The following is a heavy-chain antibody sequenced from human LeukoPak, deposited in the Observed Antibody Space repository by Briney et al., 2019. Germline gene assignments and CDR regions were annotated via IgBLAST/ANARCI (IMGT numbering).Heavy chain of an antibody. D-gene: IGHD3-22*01. J-gene: IGHJ4*02. CDR2: IYSGGST. V-gene: IGHV3-66*01. CDR1: GFTVSSNY. CDR3: AKEDVYYYDSSGYFDY. Sequence: GGSLRLSCAASGFTVSSNYMSWVRQAPGKGLEWVSVIYSGGSTYYADSVKGRFTISRDNSKNTLYLQMNSLRAEDTAVYYCAKEDVYYYDSSGYFDYWGQGTLVTVSS.